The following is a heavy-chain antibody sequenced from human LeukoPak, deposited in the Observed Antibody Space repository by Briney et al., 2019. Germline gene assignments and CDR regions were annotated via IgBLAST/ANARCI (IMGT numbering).Heavy chain of an antibody. J-gene: IGHJ5*02. CDR3: AKDLLRSRYFGWFAEGP. CDR2: ISGSGGST. V-gene: IGHV3-23*01. CDR1: GFTFNSYA. D-gene: IGHD3-9*01. Sequence: GGSLRLSCAASGFTFNSYAMSWVRQAPGKGLEWVSAISGSGGSTYYADSVKGRFTISRDNSKNTLYLQMNSLRAEDTAVYYCAKDLLRSRYFGWFAEGPWGQGTLVTVSS.